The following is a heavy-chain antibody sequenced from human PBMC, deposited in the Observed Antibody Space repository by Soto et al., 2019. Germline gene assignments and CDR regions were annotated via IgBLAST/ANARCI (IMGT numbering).Heavy chain of an antibody. CDR2: INHSGST. Sequence: SETLSLTCAVYGGYFSGYYWSWIRQPPGKGLEWIGEINHSGSTNYNPSLKSRVTISVDTSKNQFSLKLSSVTAADTAVYYCAREVATIEGPYYYYYMDVWGKGTTVTVSS. J-gene: IGHJ6*03. CDR1: GGYFSGYY. V-gene: IGHV4-34*01. D-gene: IGHD5-12*01. CDR3: AREVATIEGPYYYYYMDV.